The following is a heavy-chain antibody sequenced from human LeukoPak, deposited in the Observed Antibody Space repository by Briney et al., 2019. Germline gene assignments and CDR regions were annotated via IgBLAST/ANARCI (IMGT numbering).Heavy chain of an antibody. CDR1: GGSISSGGYS. J-gene: IGHJ1*01. CDR2: IYHSGST. D-gene: IGHD6-13*01. V-gene: IGHV4-30-2*01. Sequence: SQTLSLTCAVSGGSISSGGYSWSWIRQPPGKGLEWIGYIYHSGSTYYNPSLKSRVTISVDRSKNQFSLKLSSVTAADTAVYYCASGIAAAGRRKYFQHWGQGTLVTVSS. CDR3: ASGIAAAGRRKYFQH.